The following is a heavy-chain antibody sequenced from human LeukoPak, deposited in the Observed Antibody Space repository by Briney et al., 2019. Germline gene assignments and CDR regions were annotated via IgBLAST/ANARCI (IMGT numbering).Heavy chain of an antibody. Sequence: SETLSLTCTVSGGSISSSSYYWGWIRQPPGKGLEWIGSIYYSGSTYYNPSLKSRVTISVDTSKNQFSLKLSSVTAADTAVYYCARDRRITIFGVVIPTHFDNWGQGTLVTVSS. CDR3: ARDRRITIFGVVIPTHFDN. D-gene: IGHD3-3*01. CDR2: IYYSGST. V-gene: IGHV4-39*07. CDR1: GGSISSSSYY. J-gene: IGHJ4*02.